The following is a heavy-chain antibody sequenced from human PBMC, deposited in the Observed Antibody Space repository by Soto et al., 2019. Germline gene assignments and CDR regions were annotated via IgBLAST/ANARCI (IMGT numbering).Heavy chain of an antibody. CDR3: AKALGELSPESFDY. CDR1: GFTFSSYA. CDR2: MSYDGNNQ. D-gene: IGHD3-16*02. Sequence: QVQLVESGGGVVQPGRSLRLSCAASGFTFSSYAMHWVRQAPGKGLEWVAIMSYDGNNQYYADSVKGRFTISRDNFKNTLHLQMNSLRAKDTAAYYCAKALGELSPESFDYWGQGILVTVSS. J-gene: IGHJ4*02. V-gene: IGHV3-30*18.